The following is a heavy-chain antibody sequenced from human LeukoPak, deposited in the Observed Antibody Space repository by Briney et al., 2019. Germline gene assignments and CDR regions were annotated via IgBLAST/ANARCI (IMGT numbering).Heavy chain of an antibody. Sequence: GGSLRLSCAASGFTFSGSAMHWVRQAPGKGLEWVSAISGSGGSTYYADSVKGRFTISRDNSKNTLYLQMNSLRAEDTAVYYCAKDQDSSGWYTPRTYYFDYWGQGTLVTVSS. CDR3: AKDQDSSGWYTPRTYYFDY. CDR2: ISGSGGST. CDR1: GFTFSGSA. D-gene: IGHD6-19*01. J-gene: IGHJ4*02. V-gene: IGHV3-23*01.